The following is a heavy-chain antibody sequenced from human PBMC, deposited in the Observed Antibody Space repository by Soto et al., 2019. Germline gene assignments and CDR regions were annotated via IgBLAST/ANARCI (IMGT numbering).Heavy chain of an antibody. J-gene: IGHJ4*02. D-gene: IGHD1-1*01. CDR2: ISYDGSNK. V-gene: IGHV3-30*18. CDR1: GFTFSTYG. CDR3: AKGSTRCLQSLLDY. Sequence: QVQLVESGGGVVQPGRSLRLSCAASGFTFSTYGMHWVRQAPGKGLEWVAVISYDGSNKYYADSVKGRFTISRDNSKHTRYLQMTSLRAEDTAVYYCAKGSTRCLQSLLDYWGQGTLVTVSS.